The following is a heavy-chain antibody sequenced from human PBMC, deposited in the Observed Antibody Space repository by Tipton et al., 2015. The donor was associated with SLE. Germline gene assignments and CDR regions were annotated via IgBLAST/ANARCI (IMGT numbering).Heavy chain of an antibody. CDR2: IKQDGSEK. D-gene: IGHD6-13*01. V-gene: IGHV3-7*01. Sequence: SLRLSCAASGFTFSSYAMSWVRQAPGKGLEWVANIKQDGSEKYYVDSVKGRFTISRDNAKNSLYLQMNSLRAEDTAVYYCAREGYSSSLYYYYGMDVWGQGTTVTVSS. J-gene: IGHJ6*02. CDR1: GFTFSSYA. CDR3: AREGYSSSLYYYYGMDV.